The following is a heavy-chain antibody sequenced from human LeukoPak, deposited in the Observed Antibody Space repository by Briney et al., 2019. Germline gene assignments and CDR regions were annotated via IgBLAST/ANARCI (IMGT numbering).Heavy chain of an antibody. CDR2: ISGSGGTP. CDR3: AKTRGISISGVVPLCDY. Sequence: GGSLRLSCAASGFTLSTSGMTWVRQAPGKGLDWVSIISGSGGTPYYTDSVKGRFTISRDNSKNTLYLQMNSLRAEDTAVYYCAKTRGISISGVVPLCDYWGQGTLVTVSS. CDR1: GFTLSTSG. J-gene: IGHJ4*02. D-gene: IGHD3-3*01. V-gene: IGHV3-23*01.